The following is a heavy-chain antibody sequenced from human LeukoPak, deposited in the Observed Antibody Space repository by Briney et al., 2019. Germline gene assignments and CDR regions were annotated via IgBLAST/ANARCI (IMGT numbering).Heavy chain of an antibody. CDR3: ATIGGTMVRGVTRDWFDP. CDR2: IYHSGST. J-gene: IGHJ5*02. V-gene: IGHV4-30-2*01. Sequence: SETLSFTCAVSGGSIGSGGYSWSWIRQPLGKGLEWIGYIYHSGSTYYNPSLKSRVTISVDRSKNQFSLKLSSVTAADTAVYYCATIGGTMVRGVTRDWFDPWGQGTLVTVSS. CDR1: GGSIGSGGYS. D-gene: IGHD3-10*01.